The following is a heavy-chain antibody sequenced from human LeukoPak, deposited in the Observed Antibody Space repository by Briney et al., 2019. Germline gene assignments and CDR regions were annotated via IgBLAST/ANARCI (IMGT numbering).Heavy chain of an antibody. D-gene: IGHD2-21*01. CDR3: ARDAAVIPDI. V-gene: IGHV3-21*01. J-gene: IGHJ3*02. Sequence: GGSLRLSCAASEFSVGSNYMTWVRQAPGKGLEWVSSISSSSSYIYYADSVKGRFTISRDNAKNSLYLQMNSLRAEDTAVYYCARDAAVIPDIWGQGTMVTVSS. CDR2: ISSSSSYI. CDR1: EFSVGSNY.